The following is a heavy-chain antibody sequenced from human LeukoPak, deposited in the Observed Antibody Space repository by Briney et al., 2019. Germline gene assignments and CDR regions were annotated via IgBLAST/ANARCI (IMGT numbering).Heavy chain of an antibody. Sequence: SETLSLTCSVSGGSISSHYWSWIRQPPGKGLGWIGYIYYTGSTTYNPSLNSRVTISVDTSKSQFSLKLSSVTAADTAVYYCAKTLSCYGHSDFWGQGTLVTVSS. CDR3: AKTLSCYGHSDF. CDR2: IYYTGST. V-gene: IGHV4-59*11. D-gene: IGHD2-2*01. J-gene: IGHJ4*02. CDR1: GGSISSHY.